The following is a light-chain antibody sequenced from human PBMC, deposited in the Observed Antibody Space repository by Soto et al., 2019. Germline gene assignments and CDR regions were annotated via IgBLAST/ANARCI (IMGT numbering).Light chain of an antibody. J-gene: IGKJ4*01. CDR1: QSVTSNY. CDR2: GAS. CDR3: QQYNSYSPLT. V-gene: IGKV3-20*01. Sequence: EIELTQSPGTLSLSPGDRATLSCRASQSVTSNYIAWYQQKPGQAPRLLIYGASIRATGIPDKFRGSGSGTDFTLTISSLQPDDFATYYCQQYNSYSPLTFGGGTKVEIK.